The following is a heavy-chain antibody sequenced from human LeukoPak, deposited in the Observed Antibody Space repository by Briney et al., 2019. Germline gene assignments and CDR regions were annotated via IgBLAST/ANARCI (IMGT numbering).Heavy chain of an antibody. V-gene: IGHV3-30-3*01. CDR1: GFTFSSYA. Sequence: GGSLGLSCAASGFTFSSYAMHWVRQAPGKGLEWVAVISYNGSNKYYADSVKGRFTISRDNSKNTLYLQMNSLRAEDTAVYYCAKDRGSGSYLFLDSWGQGTPVTVSS. CDR2: ISYNGSNK. D-gene: IGHD3-10*01. CDR3: AKDRGSGSYLFLDS. J-gene: IGHJ4*02.